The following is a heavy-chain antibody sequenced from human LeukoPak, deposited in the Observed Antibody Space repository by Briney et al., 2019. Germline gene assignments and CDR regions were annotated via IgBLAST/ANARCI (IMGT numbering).Heavy chain of an antibody. Sequence: ASVKVSCKASGHTFTNYGITWVRQAPGQGLEWMGWISAYNGNTNYAQKFQGRVTMTTDTSTNTVYMELRSLRSDDTAVYYCARGLNDSWTGENYWGQGTLVTVSS. V-gene: IGHV1-18*01. CDR2: ISAYNGNT. CDR3: ARGLNDSWTGENY. D-gene: IGHD3-3*01. J-gene: IGHJ4*02. CDR1: GHTFTNYG.